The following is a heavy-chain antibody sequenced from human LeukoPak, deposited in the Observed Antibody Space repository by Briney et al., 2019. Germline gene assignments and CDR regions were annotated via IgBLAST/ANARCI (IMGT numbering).Heavy chain of an antibody. D-gene: IGHD6-13*01. CDR1: GYSFISYW. Sequence: GESLKISCKTSGYSFISYWIGWVRQMPGKGLEWMGIIYPADSDTRYSPSFQGQVTLSADKSISTAYLQWSSLKASDTAMYYCARHLDSYGASSPFDYWGQGTLVTVSS. V-gene: IGHV5-51*01. CDR2: IYPADSDT. CDR3: ARHLDSYGASSPFDY. J-gene: IGHJ4*02.